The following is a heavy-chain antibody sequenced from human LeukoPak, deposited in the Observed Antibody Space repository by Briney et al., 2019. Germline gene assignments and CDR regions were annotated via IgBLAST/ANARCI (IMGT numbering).Heavy chain of an antibody. V-gene: IGHV3-30*02. CDR3: AKDAPCTNGVCALSG. J-gene: IGHJ4*02. CDR1: GNTFSSYG. Sequence: PGGSLRLSCAASGNTFSSYGMHWVRQAPGKGLEWVAFIRFDGGNKYYADSVKGRFSVSRDNSRNTLYLQMNSLRPEDTAVYYCAKDAPCTNGVCALSGWGQGTLVTV. CDR2: IRFDGGNK. D-gene: IGHD2-8*01.